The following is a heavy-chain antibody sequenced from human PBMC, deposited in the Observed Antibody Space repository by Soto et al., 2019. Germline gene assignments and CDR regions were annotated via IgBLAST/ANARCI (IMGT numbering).Heavy chain of an antibody. V-gene: IGHV1-69*01. J-gene: IGHJ3*02. Sequence: QVQLVQSGTEVKKPGSSVKVSCQASGGTFSSYGVSWVRQAPGQGLEWMGRIIPVFGTTHHAQKSRGTVTLAANESTSTAYMELSSLRSEDTAVYYCARGLYYYDSSGYSDAFDIWGQGALVTVSS. CDR1: GGTFSSYG. CDR3: ARGLYYYDSSGYSDAFDI. D-gene: IGHD3-22*01. CDR2: IIPVFGTT.